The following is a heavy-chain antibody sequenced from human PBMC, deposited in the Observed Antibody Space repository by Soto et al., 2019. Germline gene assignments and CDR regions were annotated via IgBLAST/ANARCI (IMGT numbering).Heavy chain of an antibody. D-gene: IGHD4-17*01. V-gene: IGHV3-74*01. Sequence: EVQLVESGGGLVQPGGSLRLSCAASGFTFRRYWMHRVRQAPGKGLVWVSRINSDGSSTSYADSVKGRFTISRDNAKNTLYLQMNSLRAEDTAVYYCARGGPHGDYVDYWGQGTLVTVSS. J-gene: IGHJ4*02. CDR2: INSDGSST. CDR3: ARGGPHGDYVDY. CDR1: GFTFRRYW.